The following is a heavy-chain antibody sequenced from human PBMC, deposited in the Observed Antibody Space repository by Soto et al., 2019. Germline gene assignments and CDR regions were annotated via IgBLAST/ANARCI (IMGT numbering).Heavy chain of an antibody. CDR2: IKQDGSEK. J-gene: IGHJ4*02. Sequence: GGSLRLSCAASGFTFSSYWMSWVRQAPGKGLEWVANIKQDGSEKYYVDSVKGRFTISRDNAKNSLYLQMNSLRAEDTAVYYCARIYSGYDGYFDYWGQGTLVTVSS. V-gene: IGHV3-7*01. CDR1: GFTFSSYW. CDR3: ARIYSGYDGYFDY. D-gene: IGHD5-12*01.